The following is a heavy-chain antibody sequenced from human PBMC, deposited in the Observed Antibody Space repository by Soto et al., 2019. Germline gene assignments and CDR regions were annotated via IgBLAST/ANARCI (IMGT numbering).Heavy chain of an antibody. CDR2: IWYDGSNK. CDR3: ARDQAQAGGKIYDIYYYYGMDV. Sequence: QVQLVESGGGVVQPGRSLRLSCAASGFTLSSYGMHWVRQAPGKGLEWVAVIWYDGSNKYYADSVKGRFTISRDNSKNTLYLQMNSLRAEDTAVYYCARDQAQAGGKIYDIYYYYGMDVWGQGTTVTVSS. V-gene: IGHV3-33*01. J-gene: IGHJ6*02. D-gene: IGHD3-9*01. CDR1: GFTLSSYG.